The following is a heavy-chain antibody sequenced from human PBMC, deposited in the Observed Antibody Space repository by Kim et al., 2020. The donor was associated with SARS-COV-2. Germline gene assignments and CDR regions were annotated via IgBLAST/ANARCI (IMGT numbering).Heavy chain of an antibody. J-gene: IGHJ6*03. CDR3: ARSRINTWIDYYYYMDV. Sequence: VKGRFTISRDNSKNSLYLQMNSLRTEDTALYYCARSRINTWIDYYYYMDVWGKGTTVTVSS. V-gene: IGHV3-43*01. D-gene: IGHD5-12*01.